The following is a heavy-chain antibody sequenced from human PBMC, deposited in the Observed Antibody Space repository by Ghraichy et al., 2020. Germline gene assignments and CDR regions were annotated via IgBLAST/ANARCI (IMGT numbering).Heavy chain of an antibody. Sequence: SETLSLTCAVYGGSFSGYYWSWIRQPPGKGLEWIGEINHSGSTNYNPSLKSRVTISVDTSKNQFSLKLSSVTAADTAVYYYACEGGNWFDPWGQGTLVTVSS. CDR1: GGSFSGYY. D-gene: IGHD1-26*01. CDR3: ACEGGNWFDP. CDR2: INHSGST. V-gene: IGHV4-34*01. J-gene: IGHJ5*02.